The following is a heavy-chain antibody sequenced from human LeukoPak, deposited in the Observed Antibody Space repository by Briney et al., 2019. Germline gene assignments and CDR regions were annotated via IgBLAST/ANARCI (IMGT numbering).Heavy chain of an antibody. CDR2: IYPGDSDN. D-gene: IGHD3-22*01. Sequence: GESMKISCKVSGYSLSNYYTAWVRQMPGKGLELVGVIYPGDSDNTYSPPFQGQVTISADKSRPLASLHLNSLKASDTARYYCARHFAYYETGGLFDYWGQGTMVTVSS. CDR1: GYSLSNYY. J-gene: IGHJ4*02. CDR3: ARHFAYYETGGLFDY. V-gene: IGHV5-51*01.